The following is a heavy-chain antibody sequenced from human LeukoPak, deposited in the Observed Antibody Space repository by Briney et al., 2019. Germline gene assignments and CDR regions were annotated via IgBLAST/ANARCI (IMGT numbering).Heavy chain of an antibody. CDR3: ARPSKRYCSSTSCYAFDI. Sequence: SETLSLTCTVSGGSISSYYWSWIRQPPGKGLEWIGYIYYSGSTNYNPSLKSRVTISVDTSKNQFSLKLSSVTAADTAVYYCARPSKRYCSSTSCYAFDIWGQGTMVTVSS. V-gene: IGHV4-59*08. CDR2: IYYSGST. J-gene: IGHJ3*02. D-gene: IGHD2-2*01. CDR1: GGSISSYY.